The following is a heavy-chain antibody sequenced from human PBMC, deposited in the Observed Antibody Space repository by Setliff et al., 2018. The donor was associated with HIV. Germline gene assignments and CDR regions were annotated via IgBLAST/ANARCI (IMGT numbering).Heavy chain of an antibody. Sequence: GGSLRLSCAASGFNFKTYGMTWVREAPGKGLDWVAHIGSSNHGIHYTASVQGRFTVSRDNANNLLFLEMNNLRVEDTAFYYCAKDTQTGYYDYWGQGTLVTVSS. D-gene: IGHD3-10*01. V-gene: IGHV3-48*04. CDR1: GFNFKTYG. CDR2: IGSSNHGI. J-gene: IGHJ4*02. CDR3: AKDTQTGYYDY.